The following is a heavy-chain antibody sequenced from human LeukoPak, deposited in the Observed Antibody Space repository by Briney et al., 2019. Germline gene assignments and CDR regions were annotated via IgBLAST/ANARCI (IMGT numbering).Heavy chain of an antibody. CDR1: GFTFSSYA. D-gene: IGHD2-2*02. Sequence: PGGSLRLSCAASGFTFSSYAMSWVRQAPGKGLEWVSAISGSGGSTYYADSVKGRFTISRDNSKNTLYLQMNSLRAEDTAVYYCAKDSGYCSSTSCYKEDYWGQGTLVTVSS. CDR2: ISGSGGST. J-gene: IGHJ4*02. V-gene: IGHV3-23*01. CDR3: AKDSGYCSSTSCYKEDY.